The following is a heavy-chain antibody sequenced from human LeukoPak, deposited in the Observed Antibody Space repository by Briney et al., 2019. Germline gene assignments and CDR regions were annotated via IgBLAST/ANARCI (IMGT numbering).Heavy chain of an antibody. V-gene: IGHV4-39*07. D-gene: IGHD1-7*01. Sequence: SETLSLTCTGSINSNRYYWGWIRQPPGKGLEWIGEINHSGSTNYNPSLKSRVTISVDTSKNQFSLKLSSVTAADTAVYYCARGGGITGTRWHAFDIWGQGTMVTVSS. CDR1: SINSNRYY. CDR2: INHSGST. CDR3: ARGGGITGTRWHAFDI. J-gene: IGHJ3*02.